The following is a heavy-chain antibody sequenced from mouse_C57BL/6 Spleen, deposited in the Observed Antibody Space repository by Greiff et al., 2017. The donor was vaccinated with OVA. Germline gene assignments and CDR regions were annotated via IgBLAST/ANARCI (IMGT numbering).Heavy chain of an antibody. Sequence: VQLQQSGAELVKPGASVKLSCTASGFNIKDYYMHWVKQRTEQGLEWIGRIDPEDGDTKYDPKFQGKATITADTYSNTAYLQLSSLTAEDTDVYYSANSNYACYALDYWGQGTTVTVSS. CDR3: ANSNYACYALDY. CDR2: IDPEDGDT. D-gene: IGHD2-5*01. V-gene: IGHV14-2*01. J-gene: IGHJ4*01. CDR1: GFNIKDYY.